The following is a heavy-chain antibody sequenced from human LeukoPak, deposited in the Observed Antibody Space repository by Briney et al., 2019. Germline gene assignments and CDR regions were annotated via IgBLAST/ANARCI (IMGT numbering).Heavy chain of an antibody. Sequence: GGSLRLSCVASGFNFRNLWMGWVRQAPGKGLEWVANINQLGSENDYVDSVKGRFIIFRDNDQKSLFLQMNSLRAEDTAVYYCASDRGALDIWGQGTMVTVSS. CDR1: GFNFRNLW. CDR2: INQLGSEN. CDR3: ASDRGALDI. J-gene: IGHJ3*02. V-gene: IGHV3-7*05. D-gene: IGHD3-10*01.